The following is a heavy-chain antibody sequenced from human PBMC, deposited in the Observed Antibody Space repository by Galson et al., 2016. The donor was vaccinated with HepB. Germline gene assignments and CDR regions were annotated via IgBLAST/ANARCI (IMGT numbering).Heavy chain of an antibody. V-gene: IGHV3-48*02. CDR2: ISDSGDTT. J-gene: IGHJ4*02. Sequence: SLRLSCAASGFPFSGYSMRWVRQAPGKGLEWVSYISDSGDTTYYADSVKGRFTISRDNAKNALFLQMNSLRDDDPAVFYCARDNGLAYFDYWGQGTLVTVSS. CDR3: ARDNGLAYFDY. CDR1: GFPFSGYS.